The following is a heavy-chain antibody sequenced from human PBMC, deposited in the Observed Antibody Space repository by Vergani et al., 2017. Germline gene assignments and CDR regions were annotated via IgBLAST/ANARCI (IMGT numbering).Heavy chain of an antibody. CDR2: ISSSSSTI. V-gene: IGHV3-48*04. J-gene: IGHJ6*02. CDR3: ARSLRFWSVGGMDV. Sequence: EVQLVESGGGLVQPGGSLRLSCAASGFTFSSYSMNWVRQAPGKGLEWVSYISSSSSTIYYADSVKGRFTISRDNAKNSLYLQMNSLRAEDTAVYYCARSLRFWSVGGMDVWGQGTTVTVSS. CDR1: GFTFSSYS. D-gene: IGHD3-3*01.